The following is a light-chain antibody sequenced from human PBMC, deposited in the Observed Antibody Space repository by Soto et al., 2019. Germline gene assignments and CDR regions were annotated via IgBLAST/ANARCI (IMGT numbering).Light chain of an antibody. CDR2: GAS. Sequence: EIVLTRSPGTLSLSPGERATLSCRASQSVSRSYLAWYQQKPGQAPRLLIYGASSRATGIPDRFSGSGSGTDFTLTISRLEPEDFAVYYCQQYGSSPGTFGQGTKVEIK. CDR3: QQYGSSPGT. CDR1: QSVSRSY. V-gene: IGKV3-20*01. J-gene: IGKJ1*01.